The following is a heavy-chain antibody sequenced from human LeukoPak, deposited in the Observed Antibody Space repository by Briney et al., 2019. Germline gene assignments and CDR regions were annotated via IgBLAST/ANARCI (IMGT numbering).Heavy chain of an antibody. CDR3: ARGWRSGAFDI. CDR1: GYTFTAY. CDR2: INPSSGGT. V-gene: IGHV1-2*02. Sequence: GASVKVSSKAAGYTFTAYMHWLRQAPGQGLEWMGWINPSSGGTNYAQNFQGRVTMTRDTSISTAYMELSRLTSDDTAVYYCARGWRSGAFDIWGQGTMVTVSS. J-gene: IGHJ3*02. D-gene: IGHD2-21*01.